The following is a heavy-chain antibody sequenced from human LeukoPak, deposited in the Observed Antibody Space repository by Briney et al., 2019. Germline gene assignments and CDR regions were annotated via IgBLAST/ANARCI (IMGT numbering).Heavy chain of an antibody. Sequence: SETLSLTCTVSDDSLSTHYWSWIRQPPGKGLEWIGYISYSGSTNYNPSLKSRVTISVDTSKNQFSLKLSSVTAADTAVYYCARDPTTVSKGFDIWGQGTLVTVSS. CDR2: ISYSGST. CDR1: DDSLSTHY. D-gene: IGHD4-17*01. CDR3: ARDPTTVSKGFDI. V-gene: IGHV4-59*11. J-gene: IGHJ3*02.